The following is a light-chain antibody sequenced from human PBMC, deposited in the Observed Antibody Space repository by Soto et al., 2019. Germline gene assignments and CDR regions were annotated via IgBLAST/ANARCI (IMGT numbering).Light chain of an antibody. CDR3: QQYNEWPPYT. CDR2: GAS. V-gene: IGKV3-15*01. J-gene: IGKJ2*01. Sequence: EIVMTQSPATLSVSPGERATLSCRASQSVSSNLAWYQQRPGQAPRLLIYGASTRATDIPARFSGSGSGTEFTLTISSLQSEDFAVYYCQQYNEWPPYTFGQGTKLEIK. CDR1: QSVSSN.